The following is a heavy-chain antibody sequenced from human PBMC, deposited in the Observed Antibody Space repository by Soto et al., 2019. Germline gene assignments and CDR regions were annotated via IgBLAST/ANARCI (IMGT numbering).Heavy chain of an antibody. D-gene: IGHD3-16*01. CDR3: AHTLSSSDYVSWYFDL. J-gene: IGHJ2*01. CDR1: GFSLSTNGVG. V-gene: IGHV2-5*01. CDR2: IFWNEDK. Sequence: QITLKESGPTLVKPTQTLTLTCTFSGFSLSTNGVGVGWIRQPPGKALEWLALIFWNEDKRSSPSLETRLTIPKDTSKNHVVLTMTNMDPVDTATYYCAHTLSSSDYVSWYFDLWGRGTLVTVSS.